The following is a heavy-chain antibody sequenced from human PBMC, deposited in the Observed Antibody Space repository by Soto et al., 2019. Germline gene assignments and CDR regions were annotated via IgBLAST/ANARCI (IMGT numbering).Heavy chain of an antibody. CDR1: GGSISSGGYS. Sequence: QLQLQESGSGLVKPSQTLSLTCAVSGGSISSGGYSWSWIRQPPGKGLDWIGYIYHSGSTYYNPSLKSRVTISVDRSKNQFALKLSSVTAADPAVYYCARGPPVGRWGQGTLVTVSS. CDR3: ARGPPVGR. V-gene: IGHV4-30-2*01. CDR2: IYHSGST. J-gene: IGHJ4*02.